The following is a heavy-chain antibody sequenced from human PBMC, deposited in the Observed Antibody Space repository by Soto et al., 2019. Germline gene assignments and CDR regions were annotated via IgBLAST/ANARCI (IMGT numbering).Heavy chain of an antibody. V-gene: IGHV5-51*01. CDR1: GYRFTSYW. CDR2: IYPGDSDS. J-gene: IGHJ6*01. Sequence: GESLKISCKGSGYRFTSYWIAWVRQMPGKGLEWMGIIYPGDSDSRYSPSFQGQVTISADKSISTAYLQWSSLKASDTAMYYCARSPCSSWYYYYGMGLWGQGTTVTVSS. CDR3: ARSPCSSWYYYYGMGL. D-gene: IGHD6-13*01.